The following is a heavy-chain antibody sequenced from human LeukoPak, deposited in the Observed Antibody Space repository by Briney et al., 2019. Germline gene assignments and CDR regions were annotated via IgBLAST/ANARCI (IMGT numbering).Heavy chain of an antibody. V-gene: IGHV6-1*01. Sequence: SQTLSLTCAISGDSVSSNSAAWNWIRQSPSRGLEWLGRTYYRSKWYNDNAVAVKSRLTINPDTSKNQFSLQLNSVTPEDTAVYYCAGDRYGDYDFDYWGQGTLVTVSS. CDR1: GDSVSSNSAA. CDR3: AGDRYGDYDFDY. D-gene: IGHD4-17*01. CDR2: TYYRSKWYN. J-gene: IGHJ4*02.